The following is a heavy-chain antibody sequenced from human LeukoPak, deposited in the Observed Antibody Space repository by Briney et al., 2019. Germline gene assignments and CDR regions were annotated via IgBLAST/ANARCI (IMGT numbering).Heavy chain of an antibody. CDR1: GYTFSSYG. J-gene: IGHJ3*02. CDR2: ISGYNGNT. D-gene: IGHD6-19*01. CDR3: ARVFSSGWYLEAFDI. V-gene: IGHV1-18*01. Sequence: ASVKVSCKASGYTFSSYGISWVRQAPGQGLEWMGWISGYNGNTKYAQNLQGRVTLTTDTSTSTAYMELRSLRSDDTAMYYCARVFSSGWYLEAFDIWGQGTMVTVSS.